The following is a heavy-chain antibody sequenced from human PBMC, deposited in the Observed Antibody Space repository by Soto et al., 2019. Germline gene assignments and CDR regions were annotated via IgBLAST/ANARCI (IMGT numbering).Heavy chain of an antibody. D-gene: IGHD2-8*02. CDR1: GGSFSAYY. Sequence: QVQLQQWGAGLLKPSATLSLTCAVYGGSFSAYYWTWIRQPPGTGLEWIGEINHSGSTNYNTSLKSRVTISVDTSKNQCSLKLTSVTAADTAVYYCARDKITGRFDYWGQGTLVTVSS. CDR3: ARDKITGRFDY. V-gene: IGHV4-34*01. J-gene: IGHJ4*02. CDR2: INHSGST.